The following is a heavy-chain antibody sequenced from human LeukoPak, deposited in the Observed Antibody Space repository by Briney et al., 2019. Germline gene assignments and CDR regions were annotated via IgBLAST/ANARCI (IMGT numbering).Heavy chain of an antibody. CDR1: GYTFTTYY. D-gene: IGHD2-15*01. CDR2: IKPESGGT. J-gene: IGHJ4*02. CDR3: AGNIVVVVAAPRY. V-gene: IGHV1-46*01. Sequence: ASVKVSCKASGYTFTTYYVHWVRQAPGQGLEYMGIIKPESGGTNYAQKFQGRVAMTRDTSTSTVYMELSSLKSEDTAVYYCAGNIVVVVAAPRYWGQGTLVTVSS.